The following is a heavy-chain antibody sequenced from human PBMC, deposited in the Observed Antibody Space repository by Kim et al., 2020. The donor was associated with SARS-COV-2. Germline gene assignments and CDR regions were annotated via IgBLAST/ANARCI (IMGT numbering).Heavy chain of an antibody. CDR3: ARESLVGAKGGAFDI. J-gene: IGHJ3*02. D-gene: IGHD1-26*01. CDR1: GFTFSSYG. CDR2: IWYDGSNK. Sequence: GGSLRLSCAASGFTFSSYGMHWVHQAPGKGLEWVAVIWYDGSNKYYADSVKGRFTISRDNSKNTLYLQMNSLRAEDTAVYYCARESLVGAKGGAFDIWGQGTMVTVSS. V-gene: IGHV3-33*01.